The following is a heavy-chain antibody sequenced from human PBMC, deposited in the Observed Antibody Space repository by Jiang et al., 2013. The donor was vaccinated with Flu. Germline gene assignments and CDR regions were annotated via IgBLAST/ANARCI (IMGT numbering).Heavy chain of an antibody. CDR2: YHMNGSNK. CDR1: GFTFSSYG. V-gene: IGHV3-33*05. Sequence: ASGFTFSSYGMHWVRPGSRARGWSGWQLYHMNGSNKYYADSVKGRFTISRDNSKNTLYLHMNSLRAEDTAVYYCARDHFSGSYLLYYGMDVWGQGTTVTVSS. D-gene: IGHD1-26*01. J-gene: IGHJ6*02. CDR3: ARDHFSGSYLLYYGMDV.